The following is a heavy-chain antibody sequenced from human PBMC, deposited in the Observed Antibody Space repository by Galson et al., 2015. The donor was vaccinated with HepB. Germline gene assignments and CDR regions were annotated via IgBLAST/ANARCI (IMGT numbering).Heavy chain of an antibody. J-gene: IGHJ6*02. Sequence: SVKVSCKASGGTFSSYAISWVRQAPGQGLVWMGGIIPIFGTANYAQKFQGRVTITADESTSTAYMELSSLRSEDTAVYYCARAAEQLAYYYYYYGMDVWGQGTTVTVSS. CDR2: IIPIFGTA. D-gene: IGHD6-6*01. CDR1: GGTFSSYA. CDR3: ARAAEQLAYYYYYYGMDV. V-gene: IGHV1-69*13.